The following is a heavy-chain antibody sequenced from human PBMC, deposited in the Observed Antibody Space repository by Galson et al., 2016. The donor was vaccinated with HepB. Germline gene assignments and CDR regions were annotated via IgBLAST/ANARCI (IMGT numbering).Heavy chain of an antibody. J-gene: IGHJ4*02. V-gene: IGHV3-53*01. CDR2: IYSADTT. CDR1: GFAVRSYC. CDR3: ASHYCDASGHPNYLTH. Sequence: SLRLSCAVAGFAVRSYCMSWVRQAPGKGLEWASVIYSADTTYYADSVKGRFTISTDSSKNTLYLQMDSLRADDTAVYYCASHYCDASGHPNYLTHWGQGTPVTVSS. D-gene: IGHD3-22*01.